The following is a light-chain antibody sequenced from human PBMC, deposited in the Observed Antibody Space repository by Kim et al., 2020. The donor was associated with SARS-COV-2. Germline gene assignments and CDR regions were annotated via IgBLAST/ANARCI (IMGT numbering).Light chain of an antibody. J-gene: IGLJ3*02. Sequence: QSALTQPASVSGSPGQSITISCTGTSSDVGNYNLVSWYQQHPGKAPKLMIYEVSKRPSGVSNRFSGSKSGNTASLTISGLQAEDEADYYCCSYAGSSTFVFGGGTQLTVL. CDR1: SSDVGNYNL. V-gene: IGLV2-23*02. CDR3: CSYAGSSTFV. CDR2: EVS.